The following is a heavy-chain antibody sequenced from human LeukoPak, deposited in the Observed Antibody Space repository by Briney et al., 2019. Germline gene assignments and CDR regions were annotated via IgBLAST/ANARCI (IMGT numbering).Heavy chain of an antibody. CDR1: GYTFTSYD. CDR3: ARGTTTMVRGVIMSGWFDP. V-gene: IGHV1-8*01. Sequence: ASVKVSCKASGYTFTSYDINWVRQAIGQGLEWMGWMNPNSGNTGYAQKFQGRVTMTRNTSISTAYMELSSLRSEDTAVYYCARGTTTMVRGVIMSGWFDPWGQGTLVTVSS. CDR2: MNPNSGNT. D-gene: IGHD3-10*01. J-gene: IGHJ5*02.